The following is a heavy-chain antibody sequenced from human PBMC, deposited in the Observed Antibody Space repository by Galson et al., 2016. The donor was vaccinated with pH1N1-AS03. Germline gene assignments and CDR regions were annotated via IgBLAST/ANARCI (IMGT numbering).Heavy chain of an antibody. J-gene: IGHJ6*02. V-gene: IGHV1-46*01. CDR1: GYTFTSYY. Sequence: SVKVSCKASGYTFTSYYIHWVRQAPGQGREWMGIINPSDGNTNYAQRFQGRVTMTRDTSTSTVYMELSSLRSDDTAVYYCARVSAGLTGYYYAMDVWGQGSTVSFSS. CDR2: INPSDGNT. CDR3: ARVSAGLTGYYYAMDV. D-gene: IGHD4/OR15-4a*01.